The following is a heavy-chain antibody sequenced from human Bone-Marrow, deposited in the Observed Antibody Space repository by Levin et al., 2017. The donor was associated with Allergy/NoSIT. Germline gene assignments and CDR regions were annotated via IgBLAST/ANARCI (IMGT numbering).Heavy chain of an antibody. CDR1: GGTFSSYA. CDR3: ARASYGGNTQAHGSFDI. V-gene: IGHV1-69*01. D-gene: IGHD4-23*01. J-gene: IGHJ3*02. CDR2: IIPIFGTA. Sequence: GGSLRLSCKASGGTFSSYAISWVRQAPGQGLEWMGGIIPIFGTANYAQKFQGRVTITADESTSTAYMELSSLRSEDTAVYYCARASYGGNTQAHGSFDIWGQGTMVTVSS.